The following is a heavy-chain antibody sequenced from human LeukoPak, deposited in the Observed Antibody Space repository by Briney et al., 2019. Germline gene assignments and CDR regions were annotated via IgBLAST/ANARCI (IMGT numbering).Heavy chain of an antibody. CDR1: GGSISSGSYY. CDR3: AREGSIAAAGRNYYGMDV. J-gene: IGHJ6*04. D-gene: IGHD6-13*01. Sequence: NPSETLSLTCTVSGGSISSGSYYWSWIRQPAGKGLEWIGRIYSSGSTNYNPSLKSRVTISVDTSKNQFSLKLSSVAAADTAVYYCAREGSIAAAGRNYYGMDVWGKGTTVTVSS. V-gene: IGHV4-61*02. CDR2: IYSSGST.